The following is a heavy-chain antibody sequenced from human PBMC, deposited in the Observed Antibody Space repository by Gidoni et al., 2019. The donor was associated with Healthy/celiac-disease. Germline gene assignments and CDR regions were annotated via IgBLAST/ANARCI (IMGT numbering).Heavy chain of an antibody. CDR2: IYPGDSDT. V-gene: IGHV5-51*01. J-gene: IGHJ6*02. CDR3: ARRRYYGSGDDYYYGMDV. CDR1: GYSFTSYC. Sequence: EVQLVQSGAEVKKPGESLKISCKGSGYSFTSYCIGWVRQMPGKGLEGMGIIYPGDSDTRDSPSFQGQVTISADKSISTAYLQWSSLKASDTAMYYCARRRYYGSGDDYYYGMDVWGQGTTVTVSS. D-gene: IGHD3-10*01.